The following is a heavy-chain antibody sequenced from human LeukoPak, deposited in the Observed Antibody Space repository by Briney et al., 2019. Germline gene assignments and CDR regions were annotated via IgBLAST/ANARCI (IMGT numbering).Heavy chain of an antibody. J-gene: IGHJ4*02. V-gene: IGHV3-30*18. Sequence: PGGSLRLSCAASGFTFSSYGMHWVRQAPGKGLEWVAVISYDGSNKYYADSVKGRFTISRDNSKNTLYLQMNSLRAEDTAVYYCAKAEYGGNSGLDYWGQGTLVTVSP. CDR3: AKAEYGGNSGLDY. CDR2: ISYDGSNK. CDR1: GFTFSSYG. D-gene: IGHD4-23*01.